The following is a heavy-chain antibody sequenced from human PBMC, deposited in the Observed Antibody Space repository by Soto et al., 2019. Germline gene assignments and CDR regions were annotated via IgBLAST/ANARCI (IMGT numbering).Heavy chain of an antibody. J-gene: IGHJ6*02. V-gene: IGHV4-39*07. CDR3: ATGFDWLGYYGMDV. CDR1: GGSISSSSYY. D-gene: IGHD3-9*01. Sequence: SETLSLTCTVSGGSISSSSYYWGWIRQPPGKGLEWIGSIFYSGTTYYNPSLKSRVTISVDTSKNQFSLKLSSVTAADTAVYYCATGFDWLGYYGMDVWGQGTTVTVSS. CDR2: IFYSGTT.